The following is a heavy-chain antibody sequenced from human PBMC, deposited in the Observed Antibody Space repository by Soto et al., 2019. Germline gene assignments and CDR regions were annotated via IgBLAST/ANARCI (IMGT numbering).Heavy chain of an antibody. CDR2: IHHSGST. D-gene: IGHD2-8*01. J-gene: IGHJ4*02. Sequence: QLQLQESGSGLVKPSQTLSLTCAVSGGSISSGGYSWSWIRQPPGKGLEWIGYIHHSGSTYYNPSLKRRVTISVDRSKNQFSLKLSSVTAEDTAVYYCARERCTNGGCEDDWGQGTLVNVSS. V-gene: IGHV4-30-2*01. CDR1: GGSISSGGYS. CDR3: ARERCTNGGCEDD.